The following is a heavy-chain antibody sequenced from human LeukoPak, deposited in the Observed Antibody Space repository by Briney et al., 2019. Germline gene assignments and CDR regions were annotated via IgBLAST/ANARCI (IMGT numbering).Heavy chain of an antibody. J-gene: IGHJ5*02. D-gene: IGHD6-13*01. CDR1: GYSISSRYY. Sequence: SETLSLTCAVSGYSISSRYYWGWSRQPPGKGLEWIGSIYHSGSTYYNPSLKSRVTISVDTSKNQFSLKLSSVTAADTAVYYCARVIAAAGKGGYNWFDPWGQGTLVTVSS. CDR3: ARVIAAAGKGGYNWFDP. CDR2: IYHSGST. V-gene: IGHV4-38-2*01.